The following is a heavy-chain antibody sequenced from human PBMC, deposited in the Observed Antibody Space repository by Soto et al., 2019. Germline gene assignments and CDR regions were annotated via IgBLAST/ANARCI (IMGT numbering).Heavy chain of an antibody. CDR3: VFPPNPRYSRYDLKDY. J-gene: IGHJ4*02. Sequence: SVKVSCKASGFTFTSSAVQWVRQARGQRLEWIGWIVVGSGNTNYAQKFQERVTITRDMSTSTAYMELSSLRSEDTAVYYSVFPPNPRYSRYDLKDYWGPGALVIFSA. V-gene: IGHV1-58*01. D-gene: IGHD5-12*01. CDR1: GFTFTSSA. CDR2: IVVGSGNT.